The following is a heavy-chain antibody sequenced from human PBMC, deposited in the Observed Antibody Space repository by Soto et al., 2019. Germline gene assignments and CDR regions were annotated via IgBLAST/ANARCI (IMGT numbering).Heavy chain of an antibody. CDR3: ARIQLNSGNYGWFDP. J-gene: IGHJ5*02. CDR1: GFSLSTSGMC. V-gene: IGHV2-70*01. CDR2: IDWDDDK. Sequence: GSGPTLVNPTQTLTLTCTFSGFSLSTSGMCVSRIRQPPGKALEWLALIDWDDDKYYSTSLKTRLTISKDTSKNQVVLTMTNMDPVDTATYYCARIQLNSGNYGWFDPWGQGTLVTVSS. D-gene: IGHD4-17*01.